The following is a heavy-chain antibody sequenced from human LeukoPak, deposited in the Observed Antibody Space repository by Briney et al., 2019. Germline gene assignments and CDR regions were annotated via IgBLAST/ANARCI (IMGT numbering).Heavy chain of an antibody. D-gene: IGHD1-26*01. J-gene: IGHJ4*02. CDR2: ISYDGSNK. V-gene: IGHV3-30*03. CDR3: ARDLGGSYLFDY. Sequence: GGSLRLSCAASGFTFSSYGMHWVRQAPGKGLEWVAVISYDGSNKYYADSVKGRFTFSRDNSKNTLYLQMNSLRADDTAVYYCARDLGGSYLFDYWGQGTLVTVSS. CDR1: GFTFSSYG.